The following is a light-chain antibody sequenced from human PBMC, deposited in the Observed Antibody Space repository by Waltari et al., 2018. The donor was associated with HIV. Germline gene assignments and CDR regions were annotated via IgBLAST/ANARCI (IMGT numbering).Light chain of an antibody. V-gene: IGKV1-5*03. CDR2: KSS. CDR3: QQYDSDPS. CDR1: LSVNTW. Sequence: ILMTQSPSTLSAFVGDRVSITCRASLSVNTWLAWYQQKPGRPPKLLIYKSSILQVGVPTRFSGSGSGTKCTLTITSLQPDDFATYYCQQYDSDPSFGQGTRL. J-gene: IGKJ5*01.